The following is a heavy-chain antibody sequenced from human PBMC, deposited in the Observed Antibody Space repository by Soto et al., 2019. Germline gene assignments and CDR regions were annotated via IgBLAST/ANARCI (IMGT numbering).Heavy chain of an antibody. CDR3: ARGDYYDRSDPFSDALDI. Sequence: KGLEWVGNIKQDGSEKWYVDSVKGRFTISRDNAKNSLYLQMNSLRSEDTAVYYCARGDYYDRSDPFSDALDICCQGILV. J-gene: IGHJ3*02. CDR2: IKQDGSEK. V-gene: IGHV3-7*04. D-gene: IGHD3-22*01.